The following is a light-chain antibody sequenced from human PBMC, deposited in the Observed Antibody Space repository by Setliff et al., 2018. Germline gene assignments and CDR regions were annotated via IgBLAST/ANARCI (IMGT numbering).Light chain of an antibody. CDR3: SSYAGSNTPYV. CDR1: SSDVGGYNY. CDR2: EVS. J-gene: IGLJ1*01. Sequence: QSVLTQPPSASGSPGQSVTISCTGTSSDVGGYNYVSWYQQHPGKAPKLMIYEVSXXXSGXPXXXXXXXXXXXXXXXXXXLXXEDEADYYCSSYAGSNTPYVFGTGTKVTVL. V-gene: IGLV2-8*01.